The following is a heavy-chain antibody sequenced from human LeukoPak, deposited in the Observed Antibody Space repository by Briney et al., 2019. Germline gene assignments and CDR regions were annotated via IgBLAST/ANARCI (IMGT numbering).Heavy chain of an antibody. CDR2: MNPNSGNT. D-gene: IGHD6-19*01. Sequence: WASVNVSCKASGYTFTIYDINWVRQATGQGLEWMGWMNPNSGNTGYAQKFQGRVTMTRNTSISTAYMELSSLRSEDTAVYYCAREYSSGWRDDYYGMDVWGQGTTVTVSS. CDR3: AREYSSGWRDDYYGMDV. CDR1: GYTFTIYD. J-gene: IGHJ6*02. V-gene: IGHV1-8*01.